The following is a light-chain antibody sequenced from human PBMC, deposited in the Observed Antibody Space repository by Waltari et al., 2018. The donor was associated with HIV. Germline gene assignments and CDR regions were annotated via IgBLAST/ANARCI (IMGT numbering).Light chain of an antibody. CDR1: SGHSNYD. V-gene: IGLV4-69*01. J-gene: IGLJ3*02. Sequence: QLVLTQSPSASASLGASVKFTCTLSSGHSNYDIAWHQQQPEKGPRYLMKLNSDGSYMKGDGIPYRFYGSSSGAGRYLTISSLQSEDEADYYCQTWDTGIRVFGGGTKLTVL. CDR3: QTWDTGIRV. CDR2: LNSDGSY.